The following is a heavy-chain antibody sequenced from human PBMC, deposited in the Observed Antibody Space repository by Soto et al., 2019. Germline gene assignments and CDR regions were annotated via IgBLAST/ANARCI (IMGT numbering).Heavy chain of an antibody. CDR2: INPSGGST. V-gene: IGHV1-46*01. CDR3: AREAINSSGYSRYFQH. Sequence: VEVSCKASGYTFTHYHVYWVRQAPGRGLEWLGMINPSGGSTTYAQNLQGRVTMTRDTSTNTVYMELSSLRSEDTAVYYCAREAINSSGYSRYFQHWGQGTLVTVSS. D-gene: IGHD3-22*01. CDR1: GYTFTHYH. J-gene: IGHJ1*01.